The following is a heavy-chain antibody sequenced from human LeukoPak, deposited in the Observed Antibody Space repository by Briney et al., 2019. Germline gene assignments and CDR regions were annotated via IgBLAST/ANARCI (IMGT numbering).Heavy chain of an antibody. CDR2: IDPSDSYT. Sequence: HGESLKISCKGSGYSFTSYWISWVRQMPGKGLEWMGRIDPSDSYTNYSPSLQGHVTISADKSISTAYLQWSSLKASDTAMYYCASDLDGYKDYWGQGTLVTVSS. CDR3: ASDLDGYKDY. D-gene: IGHD5-24*01. CDR1: GYSFTSYW. V-gene: IGHV5-10-1*01. J-gene: IGHJ4*02.